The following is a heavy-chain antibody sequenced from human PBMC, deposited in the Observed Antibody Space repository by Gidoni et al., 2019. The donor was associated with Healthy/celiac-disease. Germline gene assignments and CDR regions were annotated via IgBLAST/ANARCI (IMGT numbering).Heavy chain of an antibody. CDR3: ARDRGRIMITFGGVIGY. V-gene: IGHV1-2*06. CDR2: INPNSGGT. CDR1: GYTFTGYY. D-gene: IGHD3-16*01. Sequence: QVQLVQSGAEVKKPGASVKVSCKASGYTFTGYYMHWVRQAPGQGLEWMGRINPNSGGTNYAQKFQGRVTMTRDTSISTAYMELSRLRSDDTAVYYCARDRGRIMITFGGVIGYWGQGTLVTVSS. J-gene: IGHJ4*02.